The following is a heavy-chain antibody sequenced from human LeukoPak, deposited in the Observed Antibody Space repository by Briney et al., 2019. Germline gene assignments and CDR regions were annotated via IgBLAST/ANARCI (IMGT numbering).Heavy chain of an antibody. J-gene: IGHJ4*02. D-gene: IGHD6-19*01. CDR2: IISNSGGGTT. V-gene: IGHV3-15*01. CDR1: GFTFSNVW. Sequence: GGSLRLSFAASGFTFSNVWMSWVRQAPGKGLEWVGRIISNSGGGTTDYAAPVKGRFTISRDDSTNTVYLQMNGLKIEDTAVYYCASHSAQWLLGYWGQGTLVTVSS. CDR3: ASHSAQWLLGY.